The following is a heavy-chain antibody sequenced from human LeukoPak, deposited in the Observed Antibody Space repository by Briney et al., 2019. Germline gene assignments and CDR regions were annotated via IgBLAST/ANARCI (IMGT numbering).Heavy chain of an antibody. CDR1: GGSISSYY. D-gene: IGHD3-10*01. CDR3: ARGPYSSGSYTFDY. V-gene: IGHV4-59*01. CDR2: IYYSGST. Sequence: SETLSLTCAVSGGSISSYYWSWVRQPPGKGLEWIGYIYYSGSTNYNPSLKSRVTISVDTSKNQFSLKLSSVTAADTAVYYCARGPYSSGSYTFDYWGQGTLVTVSS. J-gene: IGHJ4*02.